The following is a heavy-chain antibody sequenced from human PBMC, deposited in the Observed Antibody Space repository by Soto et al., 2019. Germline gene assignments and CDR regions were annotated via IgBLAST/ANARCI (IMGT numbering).Heavy chain of an antibody. Sequence: QVQLVESGGGVVQPGRSLRLSCAASGFTFSSYGMHWVRQAPGKGLEWVAVISYDGSNKYYADSVKGRFTISRDNSKNTLYLQMNSLRAEDTAVYYCAGEGYYYDSSGYDYWGQGTLVTVSS. J-gene: IGHJ4*02. CDR3: AGEGYYYDSSGYDY. D-gene: IGHD3-22*01. CDR1: GFTFSSYG. V-gene: IGHV3-30*03. CDR2: ISYDGSNK.